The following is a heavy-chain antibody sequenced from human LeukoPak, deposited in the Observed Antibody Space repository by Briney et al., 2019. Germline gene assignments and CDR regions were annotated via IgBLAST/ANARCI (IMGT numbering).Heavy chain of an antibody. J-gene: IGHJ6*03. CDR1: GFTFSNAW. CDR2: IKSKTDGGTT. V-gene: IGHV3-15*01. Sequence: PGGSLRLSCAAPGFTFSNAWMSWVRQAPGKGLEWVGRIKSKTDGGTTDYAAPVKGRFTISRDDSKNTLYLQINSLKTEDTAVYYCTTVKRGWSYKPREYYYYYMDVWGKGTSVTVSS. D-gene: IGHD1-26*01. CDR3: TTVKRGWSYKPREYYYYYMDV.